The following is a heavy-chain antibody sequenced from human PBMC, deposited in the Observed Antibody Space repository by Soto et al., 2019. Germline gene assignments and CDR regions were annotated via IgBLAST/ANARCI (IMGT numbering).Heavy chain of an antibody. D-gene: IGHD6-13*01. Sequence: ASVKVSCKSSGYTLTSYYMHWVRQAPGQGLEWMGIINPSGDSPIYAQKFQGRFTMIRDTSTSTVYMELSSLRSDDTAVYYCARVTGSWHYDYWGQGTLVTVSS. V-gene: IGHV1-46*01. J-gene: IGHJ4*02. CDR2: INPSGDSP. CDR1: GYTLTSYY. CDR3: ARVTGSWHYDY.